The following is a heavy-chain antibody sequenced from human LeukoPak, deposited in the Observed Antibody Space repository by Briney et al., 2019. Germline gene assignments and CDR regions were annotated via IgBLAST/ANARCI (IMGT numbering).Heavy chain of an antibody. CDR1: GFTFSSYG. CDR2: ISYDGSNK. D-gene: IGHD2-15*01. CDR3: AKDHIVVVVAATPMIDY. V-gene: IGHV3-30*18. Sequence: PGGSLRLSCAASGFTFSSYGMHWVRQAPGKGPEWVAVISYDGSNKYYADSVKGRFTISRDNSKNTLYLQMNSLRAEDTAVYYCAKDHIVVVVAATPMIDYWGQGTLVTVSS. J-gene: IGHJ4*02.